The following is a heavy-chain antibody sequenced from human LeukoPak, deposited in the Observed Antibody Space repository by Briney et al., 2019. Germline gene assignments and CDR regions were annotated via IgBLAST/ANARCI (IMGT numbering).Heavy chain of an antibody. V-gene: IGHV3-21*01. CDR2: ISGSSSYI. J-gene: IGHJ4*02. D-gene: IGHD6-6*01. Sequence: PGGSLRLSCAASGFTFSTYNMNWVRQAPGKGLEWVSSISGSSSYIYYADSVKGRFSISRDNAKNSLYLQMNSLRVEDTAVYYCARGGAARPDFWGQGTLVTVSS. CDR3: ARGGAARPDF. CDR1: GFTFSTYN.